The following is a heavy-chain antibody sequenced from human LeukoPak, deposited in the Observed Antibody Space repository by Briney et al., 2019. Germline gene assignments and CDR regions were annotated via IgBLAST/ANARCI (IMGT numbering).Heavy chain of an antibody. V-gene: IGHV3-21*01. CDR3: LLQMTYGELSDPDF. D-gene: IGHD3-16*02. Sequence: GGSLRLSCAASGFTFDDYGMSWVRQAPGKGLEWVSSSGTRSGTKYYADSVMGRFTISRDSAMNSVSLQINSLRAEDTAVYYCLLQMTYGELSDPDFRGQGTLVTVSS. CDR2: SGTRSGTK. J-gene: IGHJ4*02. CDR1: GFTFDDYG.